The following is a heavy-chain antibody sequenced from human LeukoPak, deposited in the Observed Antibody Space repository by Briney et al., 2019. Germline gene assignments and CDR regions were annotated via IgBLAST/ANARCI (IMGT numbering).Heavy chain of an antibody. J-gene: IGHJ4*02. CDR3: ARDLGGSGSEDY. CDR2: INPNSGGT. V-gene: IGHV1-2*02. CDR1: GYTFTGYY. D-gene: IGHD3-10*01. Sequence: ASVKVSCKASGYTFTGYYMHWVRQAPGQGLEWMGWINPNSGGTNYAQKFQGRVTMTRDTSISTAYMELSRLRPDDTAVYYCARDLGGSGSEDYWGQGTLVTVSS.